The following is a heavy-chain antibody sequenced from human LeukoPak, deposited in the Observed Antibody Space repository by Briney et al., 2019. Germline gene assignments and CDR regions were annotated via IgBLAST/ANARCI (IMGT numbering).Heavy chain of an antibody. CDR3: ATTQVQLWRRVLDY. CDR2: VSATGYTT. D-gene: IGHD5-18*01. Sequence: GGSLRLSCVVSGFTLPYGMSWVRQAPGKGLEWVSYVSATGYTTSYADSVKGRFTISRDNAKNSLYLQMNSLRAEDTAVYYCATTQVQLWRRVLDYWGQGTLVTVSS. V-gene: IGHV3-48*04. J-gene: IGHJ4*02. CDR1: GFTLPYG.